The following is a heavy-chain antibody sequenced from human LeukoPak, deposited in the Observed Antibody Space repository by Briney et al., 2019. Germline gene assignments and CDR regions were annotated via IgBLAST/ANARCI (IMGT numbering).Heavy chain of an antibody. CDR3: ARDRYYDVLGRDAFDL. D-gene: IGHD3-3*01. J-gene: IGHJ3*01. V-gene: IGHV3-30*19. Sequence: PGGSLRLSCAASGFTFSSYDMHWVRQAPGKGLEWVAVISYDGSYKSYADSVKGRFTISRDNSKNTLYLQMNSLRADDTAVYYCARDRYYDVLGRDAFDLWGQGTMVTVSS. CDR2: ISYDGSYK. CDR1: GFTFSSYD.